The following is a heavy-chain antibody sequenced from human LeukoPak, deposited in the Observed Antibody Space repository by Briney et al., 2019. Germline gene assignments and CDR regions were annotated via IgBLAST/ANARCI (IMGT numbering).Heavy chain of an antibody. CDR1: GGSISSYY. J-gene: IGHJ6*03. CDR3: AREIAVAGPIYYYYYYMDV. Sequence: SETLSLTCTVSGGSISSYYWSWIRQPAGKGLEWIGRIYTSGSTNYNPSLKSRVTMSVDTSKNQFSLKLSSVTAADTAVYYCAREIAVAGPIYYYYYYMDVWGKGTTVTVSS. V-gene: IGHV4-4*07. D-gene: IGHD6-19*01. CDR2: IYTSGST.